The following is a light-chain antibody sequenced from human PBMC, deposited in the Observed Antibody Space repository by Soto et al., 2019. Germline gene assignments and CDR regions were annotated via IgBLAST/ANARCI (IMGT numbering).Light chain of an antibody. CDR1: GSSIGTNT. J-gene: IGLJ1*01. V-gene: IGLV1-44*01. CDR2: GNN. CDR3: AAWDDSLNGYV. Sequence: QSVLTQPPSASGTPGQRVTISCSGGGSSIGTNTVNWYRQLPGTAPKLLIYGNNQRPSGVPDRFSGSKSGTSASLAISGLQSEDEADYYCAAWDDSLNGYVFGTGTKVTVL.